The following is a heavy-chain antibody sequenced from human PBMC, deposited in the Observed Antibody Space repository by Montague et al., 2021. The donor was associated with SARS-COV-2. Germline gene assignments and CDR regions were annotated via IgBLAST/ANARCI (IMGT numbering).Heavy chain of an antibody. Sequence: SETLSLTCTVSGGSISSSSYYWGWIRQPPGKGLEWIGSIYYSGSTYYNPSLKSRVTISVDTSKNQFSLELSSVTAADTAVYYCARQGSGSYCNWFDPWGQGTLVTVSS. J-gene: IGHJ5*02. CDR1: GGSISSSSYY. CDR3: ARQGSGSYCNWFDP. V-gene: IGHV4-39*01. D-gene: IGHD1-26*01. CDR2: IYYSGST.